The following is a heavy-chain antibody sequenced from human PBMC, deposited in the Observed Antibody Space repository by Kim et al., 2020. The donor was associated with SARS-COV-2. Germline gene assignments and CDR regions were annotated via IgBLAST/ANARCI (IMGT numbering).Heavy chain of an antibody. V-gene: IGHV3-74*01. CDR2: ST. Sequence: STSYANTLKGPFPISRDNAKNTLYLQMNSLRAEDTAVYYCARRGPVWYWGQGTLVTVSS. D-gene: IGHD3-16*01. J-gene: IGHJ4*02. CDR3: ARRGPVWY.